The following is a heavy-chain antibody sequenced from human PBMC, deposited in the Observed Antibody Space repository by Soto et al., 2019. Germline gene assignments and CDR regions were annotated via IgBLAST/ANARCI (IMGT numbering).Heavy chain of an antibody. CDR3: ARSPGLLISYYFHS. D-gene: IGHD1-26*01. CDR1: GGSISSIDYY. Sequence: PSETLSPTCSVTGGSISSIDYYWVWIRQPPGKGLEWIVIILHTGSTYYNPSLVSRVTISVSTSKNQFSLQLSSGTAADTAVYYCARSPGLLISYYFHSWGQGTLVTVS. V-gene: IGHV4-39*01. CDR2: ILHTGST. J-gene: IGHJ4*02.